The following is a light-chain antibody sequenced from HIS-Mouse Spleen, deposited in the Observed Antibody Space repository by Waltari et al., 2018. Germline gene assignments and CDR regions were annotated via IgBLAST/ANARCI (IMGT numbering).Light chain of an antibody. Sequence: SSDLTPLPAISVALDPPVSITCQGITQRSYYVSWYQQKPGQAPVLVIYGKNNRPSGIPDRFSGSSSGTTASLTISGAQAEDEADYYCNSRDSSGNHLVFGGGTKLTVL. J-gene: IGLJ3*02. CDR2: GKN. CDR3: NSRDSSGNHLV. V-gene: IGLV3-19*01. CDR1: TQRSYY.